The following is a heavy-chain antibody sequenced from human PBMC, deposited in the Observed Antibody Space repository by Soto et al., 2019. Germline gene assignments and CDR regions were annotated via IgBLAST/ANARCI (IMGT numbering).Heavy chain of an antibody. Sequence: GESLQISCKGSGYSFTSYWISWVRQMPGKGLEWMGRIDPSDSYTNYSPSFQGHVTISADKSISTAYLQWSSLKASDTAMYYCARLRIAAAGTDGMDVWGQGTTVIVSS. V-gene: IGHV5-10-1*01. J-gene: IGHJ6*02. D-gene: IGHD6-13*01. CDR2: IDPSDSYT. CDR3: ARLRIAAAGTDGMDV. CDR1: GYSFTSYW.